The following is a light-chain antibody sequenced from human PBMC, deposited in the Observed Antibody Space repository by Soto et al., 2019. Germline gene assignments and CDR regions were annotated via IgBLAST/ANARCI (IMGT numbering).Light chain of an antibody. CDR1: QGIGDT. CDR3: QQYNNWPQT. Sequence: VVMTQSPATLSVSPGEGVTLSCRASQGIGDTLAWYQHKPGQAPRLLIYGASTRATGIPARFSGSGSGTEFTLTISSLQSEDFAVYYCQQYNNWPQTFGQGTKVDIK. J-gene: IGKJ1*01. CDR2: GAS. V-gene: IGKV3-15*01.